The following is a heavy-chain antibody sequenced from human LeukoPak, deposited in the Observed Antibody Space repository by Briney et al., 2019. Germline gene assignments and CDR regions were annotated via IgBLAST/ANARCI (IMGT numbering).Heavy chain of an antibody. CDR1: GYTFTGYY. CDR3: ARVAILSASYYYYYMDV. D-gene: IGHD2-15*01. CDR2: INPNSGGT. V-gene: IGHV1-2*02. Sequence: GASVKVSCKASGYTFTGYYMHWVRQAPGQGLEWMGWINPNSGGTNYAQKFQGRVTMTRDTSISTAYMELSRLRSDDTAVYYCARVAILSASYYYYYMDVWGKGTTVTVSS. J-gene: IGHJ6*03.